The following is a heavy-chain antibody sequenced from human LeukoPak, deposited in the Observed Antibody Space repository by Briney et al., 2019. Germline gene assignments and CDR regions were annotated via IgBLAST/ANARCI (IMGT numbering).Heavy chain of an antibody. CDR2: IYHSGST. Sequence: SETLSLTCTVSGGSISSGGYYWSWIRQPPGKGLEWIGYIYHSGSTYYNPSLKSRVTISVDTSKNQFSLKLSSVTAADTAVYYCASGGRVLWFGEYIDYWGQGTLVTVSS. J-gene: IGHJ4*02. D-gene: IGHD3-10*01. CDR1: GGSISSGGYY. CDR3: ASGGRVLWFGEYIDY. V-gene: IGHV4-30-2*01.